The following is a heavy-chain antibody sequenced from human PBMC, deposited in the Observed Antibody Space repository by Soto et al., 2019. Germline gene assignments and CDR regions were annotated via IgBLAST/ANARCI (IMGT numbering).Heavy chain of an antibody. D-gene: IGHD3-22*01. CDR2: ISGSGGST. V-gene: IGHV3-23*01. CDR3: AKDSSNYYDTSAYYSRAFDY. CDR1: GFTFTSYA. J-gene: IGHJ4*02. Sequence: PGGSLRLSCAASGFTFTSYALSWVRQAPGKGLEWVSAISGSGGSTYYADPVKGRFTISRDNSKNTLYLQMNSLRAEDTAVYYCAKDSSNYYDTSAYYSRAFDYWGQGTLVTVSS.